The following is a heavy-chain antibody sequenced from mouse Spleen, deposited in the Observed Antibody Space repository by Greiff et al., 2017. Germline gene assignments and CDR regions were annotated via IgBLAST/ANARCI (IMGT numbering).Heavy chain of an antibody. CDR3: ARYGSSYVYFDY. V-gene: IGHV1-50*01. CDR2: IDPSDSYT. J-gene: IGHJ2*01. CDR1: GYTFTSYW. Sequence: QVQLQQPGAELVKPGASVKLSCKASGYTFTSYWMQWVKQRPGQGLEWIGEIDPSDSYTNYNQKFKGKATLTVDTSSSTAYMQLSSLTSEDSAVYYCARYGSSYVYFDYWGQGTTLTVSS. D-gene: IGHD1-1*01.